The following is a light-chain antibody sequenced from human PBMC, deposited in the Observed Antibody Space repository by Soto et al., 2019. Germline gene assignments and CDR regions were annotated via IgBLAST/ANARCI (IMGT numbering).Light chain of an antibody. J-gene: IGLJ2*01. CDR3: AAWDDSLNAVL. CDR1: SSNIGSNT. Sequence: QSVLTQSPSASGTPGQRVTISCSGGSSNIGSNTVNWYQHLPGTAPKRLIYNNNQRPSGVPDRFSGSKSGTSAALAISGLQSEDEATYYCAAWDDSLNAVLFGGGTKLTVL. CDR2: NNN. V-gene: IGLV1-44*01.